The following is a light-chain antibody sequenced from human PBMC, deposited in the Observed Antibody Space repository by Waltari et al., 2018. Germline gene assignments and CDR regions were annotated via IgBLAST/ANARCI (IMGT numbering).Light chain of an antibody. CDR1: QSVSSY. J-gene: IGKJ1*01. V-gene: IGKV3-11*01. CDR3: QQRSNWPRT. CDR2: SAS. Sequence: SCRASQSVSSYLAWYQQMPGQAPRLLIHSASNRATGIPARFSGSGSGTDFTLTISSLEPEDFAVYYCQQRSNWPRTFGQWTKVEIK.